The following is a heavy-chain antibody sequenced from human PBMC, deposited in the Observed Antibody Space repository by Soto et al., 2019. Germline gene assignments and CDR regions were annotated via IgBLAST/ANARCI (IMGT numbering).Heavy chain of an antibody. CDR2: ISYDGSNK. V-gene: IGHV3-30*18. Sequence: QVQLVESGGGVVQPGRSLRLSCAASGFTFSSYGMHWVRQAPGKGLEWVAVISYDGSNKYYADSVKGRFTISRDNSKNTLYLQMNSLRAKDTAVYYCAKDLHRGQLAKIGFDYWGQGTLVTVSS. CDR1: GFTFSSYG. J-gene: IGHJ4*02. D-gene: IGHD6-13*01. CDR3: AKDLHRGQLAKIGFDY.